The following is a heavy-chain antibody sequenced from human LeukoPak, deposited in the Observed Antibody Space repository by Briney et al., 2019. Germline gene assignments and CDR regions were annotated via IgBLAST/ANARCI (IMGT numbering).Heavy chain of an antibody. Sequence: PGGSLRLSCAASGFTFSDYNMRWIRQAPGKGLEWVSFISRSGSTKYYADSVKGRFTISRDNSKNTLYLQMNSLRAEDTAVYYCAKGASGDFWGQGTLVTVSS. CDR1: GFTFSDYN. V-gene: IGHV3-11*04. D-gene: IGHD5-12*01. CDR3: AKGASGDF. CDR2: ISRSGSTK. J-gene: IGHJ4*02.